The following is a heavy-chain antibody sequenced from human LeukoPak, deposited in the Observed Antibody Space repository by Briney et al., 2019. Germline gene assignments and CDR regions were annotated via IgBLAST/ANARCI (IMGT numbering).Heavy chain of an antibody. J-gene: IGHJ4*02. CDR1: GGSISSYY. D-gene: IGHD5-18*01. Sequence: SETLSLTCTVSGGSISSYYWSWIRQPPGKGLEWIGYIYYSGSTNYNPSLKSRVTISVDTSKNQFSLKLSSVTAADTAVYYCARLLPHTAMVYYDYWGQGTLVTVSS. V-gene: IGHV4-59*08. CDR3: ARLLPHTAMVYYDY. CDR2: IYYSGST.